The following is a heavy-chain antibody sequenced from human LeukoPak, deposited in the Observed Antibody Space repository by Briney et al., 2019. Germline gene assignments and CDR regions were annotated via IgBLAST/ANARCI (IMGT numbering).Heavy chain of an antibody. CDR2: IKQEGSEK. CDR3: AREQLELGFDL. V-gene: IGHV3-7*01. D-gene: IGHD1-1*01. CDR1: GFTFNIYW. J-gene: IGHJ5*02. Sequence: GGSLRLSCAASGFTFNIYWVRWVRQAPGRGREWVANIKQEGSEKYYVDSVKGRFTISRDNAKNSLYLQMNSLRAEDTAVYYCAREQLELGFDLWGQGTLVTVSS.